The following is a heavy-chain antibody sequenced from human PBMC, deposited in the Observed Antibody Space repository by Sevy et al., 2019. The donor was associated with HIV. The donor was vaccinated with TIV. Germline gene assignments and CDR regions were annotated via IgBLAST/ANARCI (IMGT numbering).Heavy chain of an antibody. CDR1: GFTFSAYW. V-gene: IGHV3-7*04. J-gene: IGHJ5*02. CDR2: IKQDGSEK. Sequence: QLGGSLRLSCAASGFTFSAYWMTWVRQAPGKGLEWVANIKQDGSEKYYVDSVKGRFTISRDNAKNSLFLQMSSLRVEDTGIYYCARARTAPYCSGSWCYPKWFDPWGQGTLVTVSS. CDR3: ARARTAPYCSGSWCYPKWFDP. D-gene: IGHD2-15*01.